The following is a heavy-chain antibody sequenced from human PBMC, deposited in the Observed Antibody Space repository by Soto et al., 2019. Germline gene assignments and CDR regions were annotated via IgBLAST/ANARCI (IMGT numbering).Heavy chain of an antibody. D-gene: IGHD6-6*01. CDR2: ISFDGATK. V-gene: IGHV3-30*09. J-gene: IGHJ6*02. CDR1: EFTFRPYP. CDR3: AKDQSASSNSYHAMDV. Sequence: QEQLVESGGGVVQPGRPLRLSCAASEFTFRPYPMHWVRQAPGKGLEWVAVISFDGATKYYADSVKGRFAISRDNSMNTLYLQMNSLRTEDTAVYYCAKDQSASSNSYHAMDVWGPGTTVTVSS.